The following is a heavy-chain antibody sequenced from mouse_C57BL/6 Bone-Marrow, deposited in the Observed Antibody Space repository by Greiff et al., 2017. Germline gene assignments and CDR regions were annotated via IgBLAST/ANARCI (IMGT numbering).Heavy chain of an antibody. V-gene: IGHV1-59*01. Sequence: QVQLQQPGAELVRPGTSVKLSCKASGYTFTSYWMHWVKQRPGQGLEWIGVIDPSDSYTNYNQKFKGKATLTVDTSSSTAYMQLSSLTSEDSAVYYGARSNCNGRGYGYFDDWGKGTTLTVSS. CDR2: IDPSDSYT. J-gene: IGHJ1*03. D-gene: IGHD1-1*01. CDR3: ARSNCNGRGYGYFDD. CDR1: GYTFTSYW.